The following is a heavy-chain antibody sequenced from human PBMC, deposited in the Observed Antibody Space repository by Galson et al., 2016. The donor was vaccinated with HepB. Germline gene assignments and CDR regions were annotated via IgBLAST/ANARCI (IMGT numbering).Heavy chain of an antibody. D-gene: IGHD3-9*01. CDR3: AAYDTGHFDY. CDR2: IWYDGSNK. J-gene: IGHJ4*02. CDR1: GFTFRSHG. V-gene: IGHV3-33*01. Sequence: SLRLSCAASGFTFRSHGMHWVRQAPGKGLEWVAVIWYDGSNKYYGDSVKGRFTISRDNSKNTLYLQMNSLGPEDTAVYYCAAYDTGHFDYWGQGTVVTVSS.